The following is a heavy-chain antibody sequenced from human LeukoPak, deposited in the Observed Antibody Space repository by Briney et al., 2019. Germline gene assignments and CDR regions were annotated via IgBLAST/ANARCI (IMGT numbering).Heavy chain of an antibody. V-gene: IGHV3-23*01. Sequence: GGSLRLSCAASGFTFSSYAMSWVRQAPGKGLEWVSAISGSGGSTYYADSVKGRFTISRDNSKNTLYLQMNSLRAEDTAVYYCARDLSGIAETDYFDYWGQGTLVTVSS. J-gene: IGHJ4*02. CDR3: ARDLSGIAETDYFDY. CDR1: GFTFSSYA. CDR2: ISGSGGST. D-gene: IGHD6-13*01.